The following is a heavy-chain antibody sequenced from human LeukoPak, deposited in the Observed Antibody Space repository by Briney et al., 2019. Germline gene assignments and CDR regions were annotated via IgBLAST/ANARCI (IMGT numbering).Heavy chain of an antibody. CDR3: ARVAAGAFDY. CDR1: GFTVSSNY. Sequence: PGGSLRLSCAASGFTVSSNYMSWVRQAPWKGLEWVSVIYSGGSTYYADSVKGRFTISRDNSKNTLYLQMNSLRAEDTAVYYCARVAAGAFDYWGQGTLVTVSS. V-gene: IGHV3-53*01. CDR2: IYSGGST. J-gene: IGHJ4*02. D-gene: IGHD6-13*01.